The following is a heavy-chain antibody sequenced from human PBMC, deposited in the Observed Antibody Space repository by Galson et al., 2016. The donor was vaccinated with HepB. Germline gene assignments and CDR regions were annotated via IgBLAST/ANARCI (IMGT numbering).Heavy chain of an antibody. CDR1: GFTFSGFW. Sequence: SLRLSCAGSGFTFSGFWMTWVRQAPGKGLEWVANIKGDGSQNYVVGSAQGRFTISRDNAKNSLYLQMDSLRAEDTAVYYCVREPRATAYYYDYWGQGTLVTVSS. CDR2: IKGDGSQN. V-gene: IGHV3-7*03. J-gene: IGHJ4*02. CDR3: VREPRATAYYYDY. D-gene: IGHD2-21*01.